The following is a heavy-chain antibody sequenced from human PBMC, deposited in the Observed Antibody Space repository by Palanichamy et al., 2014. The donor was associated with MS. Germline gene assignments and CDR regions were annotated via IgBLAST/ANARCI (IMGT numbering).Heavy chain of an antibody. J-gene: IGHJ2*01. V-gene: IGHV3-15*01. CDR1: GFTFSNAW. CDR2: IQSKTDGGAT. D-gene: IGHD4-23*01. CDR3: TRTNSGNFDL. Sequence: EVQLVESGGGLVEPGGSLRLSCAASGFTFSNAWMSWVRQAPGKGLEWVGRIQSKTDGGATVYAAPVKGRVTISRDDSKNTLYLQMDSLKTEDTAVYYCTRTNSGNFDLWGRGTLVTVSS.